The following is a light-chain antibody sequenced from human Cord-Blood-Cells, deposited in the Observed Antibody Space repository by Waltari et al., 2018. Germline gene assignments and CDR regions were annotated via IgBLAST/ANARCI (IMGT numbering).Light chain of an antibody. V-gene: IGKV3-20*01. CDR3: QQYGSSPTYT. J-gene: IGKJ2*01. CDR2: GAS. Sequence: EIVLTQSPGTLSLSPGERATLSCRASQRVSSSYLAWYHQKPGQATRLLTYGASSRATGIPDRFSGSGSGTDFTLTISRLEPEDFAVYYCQQYGSSPTYTFGQWTKLEIK. CDR1: QRVSSSY.